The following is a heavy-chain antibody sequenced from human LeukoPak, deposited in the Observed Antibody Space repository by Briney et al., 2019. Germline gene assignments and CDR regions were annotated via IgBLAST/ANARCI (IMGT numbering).Heavy chain of an antibody. CDR1: GYSISSDYY. V-gene: IGHV4-38-2*02. CDR2: SYRSGST. Sequence: SETLSLTCAVSGYSISSDYYWGWIRQPPGKGLEWIGNSYRSGSTDYNPSLKSRVTISVDTSKNQFSLKLSSVTAADTAVYYCARERFLGTKRAFDIWGQGTMVTVSS. CDR3: ARERFLGTKRAFDI. D-gene: IGHD3-3*01. J-gene: IGHJ3*02.